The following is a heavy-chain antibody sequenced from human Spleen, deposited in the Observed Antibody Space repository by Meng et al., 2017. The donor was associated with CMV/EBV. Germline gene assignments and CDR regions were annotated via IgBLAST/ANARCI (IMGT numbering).Heavy chain of an antibody. CDR2: INPSSGFT. CDR3: ARGSEDFVVEPPTVWSDF. V-gene: IGHV1-2*02. CDR1: GYTFTGHY. J-gene: IGHJ4*02. Sequence: ASVKVSCKSSGYTFTGHYIHWVRQAPGQGLEWMGWINPSSGFTNYAQKFQGRVTITKDTSLTTTYMDVSRLTSDDTAMYYCARGSEDFVVEPPTVWSDFWGQGTMVTVS. D-gene: IGHD2-15*01.